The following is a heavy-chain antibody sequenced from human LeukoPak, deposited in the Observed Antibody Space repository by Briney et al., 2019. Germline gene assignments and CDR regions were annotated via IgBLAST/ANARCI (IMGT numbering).Heavy chain of an antibody. Sequence: GGSLRLSCAASGFTFSSYAMSWVRQAPGKGLEWVSAISGSGGSTYYADSVKGRFTISRDNSKNTLYLQMNSLRAEDTAVYYCASNRLDYGDYGFFDYWGQGTLVTVSS. D-gene: IGHD4-17*01. CDR3: ASNRLDYGDYGFFDY. J-gene: IGHJ4*02. CDR2: ISGSGGST. CDR1: GFTFSSYA. V-gene: IGHV3-23*01.